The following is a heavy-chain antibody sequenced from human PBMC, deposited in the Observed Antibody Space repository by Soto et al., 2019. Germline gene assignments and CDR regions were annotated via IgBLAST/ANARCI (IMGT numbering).Heavy chain of an antibody. CDR1: GFTFSNSW. V-gene: IGHV3-7*03. CDR3: TRKRFGMDV. CDR2: IKEDGSEK. Sequence: GGSLRLSCAASGFTFSNSWMSWVRQAPGKGLEWVANIKEDGSEKDYVDPVKGRFTITRDNAKNSLYLQMNNLRAEDTAVYFCTRKRFGMDVWGQGTTVTGLL. J-gene: IGHJ6*02.